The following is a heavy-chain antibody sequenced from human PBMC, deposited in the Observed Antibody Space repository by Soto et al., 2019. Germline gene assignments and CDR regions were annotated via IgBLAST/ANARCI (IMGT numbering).Heavy chain of an antibody. CDR3: ARGKGIGAYYSLDF. CDR1: HFAFNIDA. CDR2: MSGSGSSI. V-gene: IGHV3-23*01. Sequence: EAQLLESGGGLVQPGASLTLSCVASHFAFNIDALTWVRQAPGKGLEWVSSMSGSGSSIYYADSVKGRFTMTRDKSKKTLYLSLNPLRAEDTAVYWCARGKGIGAYYSLDFWGQVTTVTFS. D-gene: IGHD3-10*01. J-gene: IGHJ6*02.